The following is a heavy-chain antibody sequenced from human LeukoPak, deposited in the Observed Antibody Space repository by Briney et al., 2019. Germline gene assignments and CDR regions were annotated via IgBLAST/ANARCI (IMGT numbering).Heavy chain of an antibody. CDR3: ARHAYSSGWYLDY. CDR2: IYYSGST. Sequence: SETLSLTCTVSGGSISSSSYYWGWIRRPPGKGLEWIGSIYYSGSTYYNLSLKSRVTISVDTSKNQLSLKLSSVTAADTAVYYCARHAYSSGWYLDYWGQGTLVTVSS. CDR1: GGSISSSSYY. D-gene: IGHD6-19*01. J-gene: IGHJ4*02. V-gene: IGHV4-39*01.